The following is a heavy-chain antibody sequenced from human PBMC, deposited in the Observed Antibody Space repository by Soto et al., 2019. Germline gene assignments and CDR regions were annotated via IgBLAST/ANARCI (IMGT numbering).Heavy chain of an antibody. Sequence: PGGFMRLSCAASGFPFSSYGMHWVRQAPGKGLEWVAVISYDGSNKYYADSVKGRFTISRDNSKNTLYLQMNSLRAEDTAVYYCAKDRVGATISAFAYWGQGTLVTVSP. CDR1: GFPFSSYG. J-gene: IGHJ4*02. CDR2: ISYDGSNK. D-gene: IGHD1-26*01. V-gene: IGHV3-30*18. CDR3: AKDRVGATISAFAY.